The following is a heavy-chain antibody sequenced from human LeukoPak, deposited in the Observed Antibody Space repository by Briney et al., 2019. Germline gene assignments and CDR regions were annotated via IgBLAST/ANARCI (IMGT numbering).Heavy chain of an antibody. CDR1: GFIFNNYG. D-gene: IGHD3-22*01. J-gene: IGHJ5*02. CDR3: AKGSSGYFADL. CDR2: ISNDGGGT. V-gene: IGHV3-23*01. Sequence: GGSLRLSCAASGFIFNNYGLIWVRQAPGKGLEWVSAISNDGGGTQYADFVEGRFTISRENSKNTLFLQMSSLRAEDTALYYCAKGSSGYFADLWGQGTLVTVSS.